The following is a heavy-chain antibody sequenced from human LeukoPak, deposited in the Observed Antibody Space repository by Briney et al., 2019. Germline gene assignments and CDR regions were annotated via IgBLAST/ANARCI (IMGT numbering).Heavy chain of an antibody. Sequence: GGSLRLSCAASGFTFSSYGMSWVRQAPGKGLEWVSAISGSGGSTYYADSVKGRFTISRDNSKNTLYLQMNSLRAEDTAVYYCAKTPLDSGSYYADYWGQGTLVTVSS. J-gene: IGHJ4*02. CDR1: GFTFSSYG. V-gene: IGHV3-23*01. D-gene: IGHD1-26*01. CDR3: AKTPLDSGSYYADY. CDR2: ISGSGGST.